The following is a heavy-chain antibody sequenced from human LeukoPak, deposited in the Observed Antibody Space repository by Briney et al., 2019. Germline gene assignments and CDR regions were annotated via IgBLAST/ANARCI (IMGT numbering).Heavy chain of an antibody. D-gene: IGHD2-21*02. Sequence: PRGSLTLSCAASGFTFSSYGMHWVRQAPGKGLEWVAFIRYDGSNKYYAESVKGRFTISRDNSKNTLYLQMNSLRAEDTAVYYCAKDYRIVVVTAETDAFDIWGQGTMVTVSS. J-gene: IGHJ3*02. CDR3: AKDYRIVVVTAETDAFDI. V-gene: IGHV3-30*02. CDR1: GFTFSSYG. CDR2: IRYDGSNK.